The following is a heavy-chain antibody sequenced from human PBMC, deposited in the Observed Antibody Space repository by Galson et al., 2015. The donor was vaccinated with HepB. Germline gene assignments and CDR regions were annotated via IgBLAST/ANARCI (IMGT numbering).Heavy chain of an antibody. Sequence: LSLTCAVGGGSFRGYYWSWIRQPPGRGLAWIGEINHSGSTNYNPSLKSRVTIPVDTSKNQYTLKLSSVTAADTAVYYCERRTRGPSTYSSSWYSATYNWFDPWGQGTLVTVSS. CDR1: GGSFRGYY. J-gene: IGHJ5*02. CDR2: INHSGST. V-gene: IGHV4-34*01. D-gene: IGHD6-13*01. CDR3: ERRTRGPSTYSSSWYSATYNWFDP.